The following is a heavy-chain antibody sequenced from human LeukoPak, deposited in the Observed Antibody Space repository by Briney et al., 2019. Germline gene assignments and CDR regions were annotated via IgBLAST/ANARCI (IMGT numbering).Heavy chain of an antibody. D-gene: IGHD5-24*01. Sequence: ASVKVSCKAFGYTFTSNYMHWVRQAPGQGPEWMGVISPSGGSTTYAQKFQGRVTLTRVMSTSTDYLELSSLRSEDTAVYYCAKSGYNRFDYWGQGTLVTVSS. V-gene: IGHV1-46*01. J-gene: IGHJ4*02. CDR1: GYTFTSNY. CDR3: AKSGYNRFDY. CDR2: ISPSGGST.